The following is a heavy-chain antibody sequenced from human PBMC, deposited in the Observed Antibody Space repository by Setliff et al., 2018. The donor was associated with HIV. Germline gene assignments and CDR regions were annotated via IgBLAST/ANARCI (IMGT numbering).Heavy chain of an antibody. CDR1: GFRFGHYV. Sequence: SLRLSCAASGFRFGHYVMHWVRQPPGKGLEWVSGISWSSGGVGYADSVKGRFTISRDNGKNSLDLQMSALRVEDTGVYYCAVVGLSYWGPGTMVTVSS. D-gene: IGHD2-15*01. CDR3: AVVGLSY. V-gene: IGHV3-9*01. CDR2: ISWSSGGV. J-gene: IGHJ4*02.